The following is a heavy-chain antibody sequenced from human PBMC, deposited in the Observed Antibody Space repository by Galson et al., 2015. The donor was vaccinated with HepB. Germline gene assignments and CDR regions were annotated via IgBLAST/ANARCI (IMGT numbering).Heavy chain of an antibody. Sequence: SLRLSCAASGFTFHTSDMHWVRQSPGKGLEWVAVISAAGSPIFYADSVKGRFTISRDNSENTLLLQMKSLRVEDTAVYYCAREFLFSSGQYFDLWGQGTQVTVAS. D-gene: IGHD3-3*01. J-gene: IGHJ4*02. CDR2: ISAAGSPI. CDR1: GFTFHTSD. CDR3: AREFLFSSGQYFDL. V-gene: IGHV3-30*04.